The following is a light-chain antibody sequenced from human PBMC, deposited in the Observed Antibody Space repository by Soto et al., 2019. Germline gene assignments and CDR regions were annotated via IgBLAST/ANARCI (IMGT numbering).Light chain of an antibody. CDR3: QQRSNWPPGYT. J-gene: IGKJ2*01. CDR1: QRVSSY. CDR2: DAS. Sequence: ETVMTQSPATLSVSPGERATLSCWASQRVSSYLAWYQQKPGQAPRLLIYDASNRATGIPARFSGSGSGTDFTLTISSLVPEDFAVYYCQQRSNWPPGYTFGQGTKLEIK. V-gene: IGKV3-11*01.